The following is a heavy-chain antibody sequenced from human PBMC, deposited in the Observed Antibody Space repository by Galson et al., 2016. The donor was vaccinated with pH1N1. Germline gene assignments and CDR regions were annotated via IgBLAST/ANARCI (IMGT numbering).Heavy chain of an antibody. J-gene: IGHJ3*02. Sequence: SLRLSCAASGFTFDDYAMHWVRQAPGKGLEWVSGISCSGGSTYYADSVKGRFTISRDNSKNTLYLQMNSLRAEDTAVYYCAKTLTHDEIYDAFDIWGQGTMVTVSS. CDR2: ISCSGGST. V-gene: IGHV3-23*01. D-gene: IGHD2/OR15-2a*01. CDR1: GFTFDDYA. CDR3: AKTLTHDEIYDAFDI.